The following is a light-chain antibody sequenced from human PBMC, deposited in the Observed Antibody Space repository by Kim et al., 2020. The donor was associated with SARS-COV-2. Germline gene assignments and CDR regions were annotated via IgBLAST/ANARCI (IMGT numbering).Light chain of an antibody. J-gene: IGLJ3*02. V-gene: IGLV2-18*02. CDR3: SSYSSSTIWV. Sequence: GQSVPISCTGTRGDVGYYNRVSWYQQPAGTAPKLLIYEVSNRPSGVPARFSGSKSGNTASLTISGLRAEDEADYYCSSYSSSTIWVFGGGTQLTVL. CDR2: EVS. CDR1: RGDVGYYNR.